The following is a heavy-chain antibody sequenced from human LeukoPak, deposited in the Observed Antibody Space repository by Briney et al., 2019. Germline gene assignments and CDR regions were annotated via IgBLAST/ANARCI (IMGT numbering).Heavy chain of an antibody. CDR3: ARAEGATDAFDI. J-gene: IGHJ3*02. CDR1: GFTFSSYA. V-gene: IGHV3-30-3*01. CDR2: ISYDGSNK. D-gene: IGHD1-26*01. Sequence: GRSLRLSCAASGFTFSSYAIHWVRQAPGKGLEWVAVISYDGSNKYYADSVKGRFTISRDNAKNSLYLQMNSLRAEDTAVYYCARAEGATDAFDIWGQGTMVTVSS.